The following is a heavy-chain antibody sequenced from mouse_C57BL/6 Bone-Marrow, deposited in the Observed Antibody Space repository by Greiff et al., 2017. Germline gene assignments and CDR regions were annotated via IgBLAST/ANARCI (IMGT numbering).Heavy chain of an antibody. Sequence: QVQLQQPGAELVMPGASVKLSCKASGYTFTSYWMPWVTQRPGQGLEWIGEIDPSDSYTNYNQKFKGKSTLTVDKSSSTAYMQLSSLTSVDSAVYYCAREGYGSSFDYWGQGTTLTVSS. CDR2: IDPSDSYT. V-gene: IGHV1-69*01. CDR3: AREGYGSSFDY. CDR1: GYTFTSYW. D-gene: IGHD1-1*01. J-gene: IGHJ2*01.